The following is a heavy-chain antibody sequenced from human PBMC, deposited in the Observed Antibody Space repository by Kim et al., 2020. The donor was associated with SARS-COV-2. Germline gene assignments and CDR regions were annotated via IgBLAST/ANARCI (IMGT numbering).Heavy chain of an antibody. CDR2: INIYNGNT. D-gene: IGHD6-19*01. CDR3: ARRDASDWYDDY. V-gene: IGHV1-18*04. J-gene: IGHJ4*02. Sequence: ASVKVSCKASGYTFTRYGISWVRQAPGQGLEWMGWINIYNGNTKYEQKVQGRVTMTTDTSATTVYMELRSLRSDDTAVYYCARRDASDWYDDYWGQGTLVTVSS. CDR1: GYTFTRYG.